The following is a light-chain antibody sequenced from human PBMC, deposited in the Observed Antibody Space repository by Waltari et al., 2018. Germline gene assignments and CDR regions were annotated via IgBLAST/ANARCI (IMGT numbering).Light chain of an antibody. CDR2: EVS. CDR3: ASRGASKV. J-gene: IGLJ2*01. Sequence: QSALTQPPSASGSPGQSVTISCTGTSSDVGAYKYVSWYQQHPGKAPKLLIYEVSKRASGVADRFSGSKAGNTASLTVSGLQAEDEADYYCASRGASKVFGGGTKLTVL. V-gene: IGLV2-8*01. CDR1: SSDVGAYKY.